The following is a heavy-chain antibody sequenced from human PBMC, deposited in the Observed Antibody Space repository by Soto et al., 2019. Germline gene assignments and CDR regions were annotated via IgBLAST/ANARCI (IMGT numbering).Heavy chain of an antibody. Sequence: GGSLRLSCAASGFTFSSYAMSWVRQAPGKGLEWVSAISGSGGSTYYVDSVKGRFTISRDNSKNTLYLQMNSLRAEDTAVYYCAKDLTGAVVVPAAIGDYFDYWGQGTLVTVSS. CDR1: GFTFSSYA. CDR3: AKDLTGAVVVPAAIGDYFDY. J-gene: IGHJ4*02. D-gene: IGHD2-2*02. V-gene: IGHV3-23*01. CDR2: ISGSGGST.